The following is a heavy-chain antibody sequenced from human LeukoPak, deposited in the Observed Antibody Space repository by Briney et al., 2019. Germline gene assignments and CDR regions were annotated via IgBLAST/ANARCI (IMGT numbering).Heavy chain of an antibody. J-gene: IGHJ4*02. Sequence: GRSPRLSCAASGFTFDDYAMHWVRQAPGKGLEWVSGISWNSGSIGYADSVKGRFTISRDNAKNSLYLQINSLRAEDTALYYCAKASILTGYYYFDYWGQGTLVTVSS. V-gene: IGHV3-9*01. CDR1: GFTFDDYA. CDR3: AKASILTGYYYFDY. D-gene: IGHD3-9*01. CDR2: ISWNSGSI.